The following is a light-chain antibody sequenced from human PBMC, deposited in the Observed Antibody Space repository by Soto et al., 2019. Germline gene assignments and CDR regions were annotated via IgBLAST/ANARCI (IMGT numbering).Light chain of an antibody. V-gene: IGLV2-23*02. Sequence: QSVLTQPASVSGSPGQSITISCTGTSSDVGNYNLVSWYQQHPGKAPKLMIYEDNKRPSGVSDRFSGSKSGNTASLTIFGLQADDEADYYCCSYAGVTTFVVFGGGTKLTVL. J-gene: IGLJ2*01. CDR2: EDN. CDR3: CSYAGVTTFVV. CDR1: SSDVGNYNL.